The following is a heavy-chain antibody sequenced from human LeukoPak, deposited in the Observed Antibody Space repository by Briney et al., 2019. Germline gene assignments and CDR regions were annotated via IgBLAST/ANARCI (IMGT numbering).Heavy chain of an antibody. D-gene: IGHD4-11*01. CDR1: GFSVSSSY. J-gene: IGHJ4*02. V-gene: IGHV3-53*01. CDR3: ARGQSR. CDR2: IFITGST. Sequence: PGGSLRLSCAASGFSVSSSYMSWVRQAPGKGLEWVSVIFITGSTDYADSVKGRFTISRDTSKNIASLQMNNLRPEDTAVYYCARGQSRWGQGTLVSVSS.